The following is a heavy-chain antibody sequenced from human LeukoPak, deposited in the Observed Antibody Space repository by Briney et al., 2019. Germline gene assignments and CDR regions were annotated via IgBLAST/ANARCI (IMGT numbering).Heavy chain of an antibody. V-gene: IGHV4-34*01. J-gene: IGHJ2*01. Sequence: SETLSLTCAVYGGSFSGYYWSWIRQPPGKGLEWIGEMNHSGSTNYNPSLKSRVAISADTSKNQFSLKLSSVTAADTAVYYCARVSKCFGSGSHWYFDLWGRGTLVTVSS. CDR2: MNHSGST. CDR1: GGSFSGYY. D-gene: IGHD3-10*01. CDR3: ARVSKCFGSGSHWYFDL.